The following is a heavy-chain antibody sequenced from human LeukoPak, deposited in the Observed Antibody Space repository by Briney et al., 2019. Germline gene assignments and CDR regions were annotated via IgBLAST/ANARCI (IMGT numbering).Heavy chain of an antibody. CDR3: AGDRAYPNDVFNI. CDR2: ISGSDGST. Sequence: GGSLRLSCAASGFTVSSNYMSWVRQAPGKGLEWVSAISGSDGSTWYADSVKGRFTISRDNSKNTLYLHMNSLRDEDTALYYCAGDRAYPNDVFNIWGQGTMITVS. CDR1: GFTVSSNY. D-gene: IGHD2-21*01. V-gene: IGHV3-23*01. J-gene: IGHJ3*02.